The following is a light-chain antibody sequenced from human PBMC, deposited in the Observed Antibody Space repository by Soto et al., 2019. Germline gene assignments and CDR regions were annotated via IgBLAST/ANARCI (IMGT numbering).Light chain of an antibody. Sequence: DIQMTQSPSSLSAFVGDRVTITCRASQGISSYLAWYQQKPGRVPKLLIYAASILQSGVPSRFSGSGSGTDFTLTISSLQPEDVASYYCQKYNSAPLTFGGGIKVEIK. CDR3: QKYNSAPLT. CDR2: AAS. V-gene: IGKV1-27*01. CDR1: QGISSY. J-gene: IGKJ4*01.